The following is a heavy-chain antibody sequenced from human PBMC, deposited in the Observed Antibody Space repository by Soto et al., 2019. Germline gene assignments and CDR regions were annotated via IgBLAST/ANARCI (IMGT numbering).Heavy chain of an antibody. J-gene: IGHJ5*02. V-gene: IGHV4-30-4*01. CDR3: ARTLTAAGSWFDP. Sequence: SETLSLTCTVSGGAISSGVYYWIWIRQPPGKGLEWIGYIYYSGSTYYNPSLKSRVTISVDTSKNQFSLKLSSVTAADTAVYYCARTLTAAGSWFDPWGQGTLVTVSS. D-gene: IGHD6-13*01. CDR2: IYYSGST. CDR1: GGAISSGVYY.